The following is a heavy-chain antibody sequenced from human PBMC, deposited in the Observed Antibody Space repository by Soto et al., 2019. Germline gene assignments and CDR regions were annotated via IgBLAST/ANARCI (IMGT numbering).Heavy chain of an antibody. V-gene: IGHV1-18*01. CDR3: GREGQQVAQEDYCQFNGMDV. Sequence: QFQLVQSGADVKKPGASVKVSCKASGYTFTRFGISWVRQAPGQGLEWMGWMGAHSGQTRQAQKFQGRLTMTTDASMKTAYIELRSVTSDDTALDYCGREGQQVAQEDYCQFNGMDVWGQGTTVIVSS. D-gene: IGHD3-10*01. J-gene: IGHJ6*02. CDR1: GYTFTRFG. CDR2: MGAHSGQT.